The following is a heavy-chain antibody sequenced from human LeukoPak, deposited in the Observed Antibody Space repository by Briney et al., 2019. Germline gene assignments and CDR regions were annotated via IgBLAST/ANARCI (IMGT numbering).Heavy chain of an antibody. V-gene: IGHV3-23*01. D-gene: IGHD6-19*01. Sequence: GGSLRLSCAASGFTFSSYAMSWVRQAPGKGLEWVSGISGSGGITYYADSVKGRFTISRDSSKNTLYLQMNSLRAEDTAVYYCAKGGSSGWHSFDHWGQGTLVTVSS. CDR1: GFTFSSYA. J-gene: IGHJ4*02. CDR3: AKGGSSGWHSFDH. CDR2: ISGSGGIT.